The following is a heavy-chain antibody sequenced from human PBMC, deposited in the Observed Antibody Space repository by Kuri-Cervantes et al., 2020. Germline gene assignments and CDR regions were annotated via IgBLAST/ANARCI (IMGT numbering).Heavy chain of an antibody. CDR2: IYYSGST. J-gene: IGHJ6*03. D-gene: IGHD6-6*01. CDR3: ARHESSSSFYMDV. V-gene: IGHV4-59*08. Sequence: SETLSLTCTVSGGPISSYYWSWIRQPPGKGLEWIGYIYYSGSTNYNPSLKSRVTISVDTSKNQFSLKLSSVTAADTAVYYCARHESSSSFYMDVWGKGTTVTVSS. CDR1: GGPISSYY.